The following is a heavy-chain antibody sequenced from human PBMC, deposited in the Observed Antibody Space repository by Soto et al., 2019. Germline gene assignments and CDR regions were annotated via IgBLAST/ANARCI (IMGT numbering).Heavy chain of an antibody. D-gene: IGHD3-22*01. CDR3: ARALYDSSGYRPPAAFDI. Sequence: SVKVSCKASGGTFSSYAISWVRQAPGQGLEWMGGIIPIFGTANYAQKFQGRVTITADESTSTAYMELSSLRSEDTAVYYCARALYDSSGYRPPAAFDIWGQGTMVTVS. J-gene: IGHJ3*02. V-gene: IGHV1-69*13. CDR1: GGTFSSYA. CDR2: IIPIFGTA.